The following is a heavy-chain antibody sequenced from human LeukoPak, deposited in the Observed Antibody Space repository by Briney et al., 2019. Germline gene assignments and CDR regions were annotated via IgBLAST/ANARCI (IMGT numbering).Heavy chain of an antibody. Sequence: TGGSLKLSCAASGFTFSSDAMTWVRQAPGKGLEWVSAISGSGASTYYADSVKGRLTISRDNSKNTLYLQMNSLRAEDTAVYYCAKAIVGATSRNYFDYWGQGTLVTVSS. CDR3: AKAIVGATSRNYFDY. CDR2: ISGSGAST. V-gene: IGHV3-23*01. J-gene: IGHJ4*02. D-gene: IGHD1-26*01. CDR1: GFTFSSDA.